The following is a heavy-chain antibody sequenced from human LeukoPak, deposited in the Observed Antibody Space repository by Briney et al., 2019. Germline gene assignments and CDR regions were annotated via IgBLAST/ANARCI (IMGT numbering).Heavy chain of an antibody. CDR1: GFTFSSYE. J-gene: IGHJ4*02. D-gene: IGHD2-2*01. CDR2: ISSSGSTI. V-gene: IGHV3-48*03. Sequence: GGSLRLSCAASGFTFSSYEMNWVRQAPGKGLEWVSYISSSGSTIYYADSVKGRFTISRDNAKNSLYLQMNSLRAEDTAVYYCARAGIGGSSTSCDYWGQGTLVTVSS. CDR3: ARAGIGGSSTSCDY.